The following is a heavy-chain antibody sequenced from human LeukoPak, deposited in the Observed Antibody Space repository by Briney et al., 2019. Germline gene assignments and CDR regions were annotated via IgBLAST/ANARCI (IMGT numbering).Heavy chain of an antibody. V-gene: IGHV4-39*01. CDR2: IYYSGST. CDR3: ARQGYADFSSRPFDY. CDR1: GGSISSIIYY. J-gene: IGHJ4*02. Sequence: PSETLSLTCTVSGGSISSIIYYWGWIRQPPGKRLEWIGTIYYSGSTYYNPSLKSRVTISVDTSKNQFSLKLSSVTAADTAMYFCARQGYADFSSRPFDYWGQGTLVTVSS. D-gene: IGHD4-17*01.